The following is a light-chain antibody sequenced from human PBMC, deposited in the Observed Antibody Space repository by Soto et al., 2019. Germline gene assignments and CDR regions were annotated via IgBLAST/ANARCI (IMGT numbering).Light chain of an antibody. Sequence: DIQMTQSPSSLSASVGDRVTITCRASQSISSYLNWYQQKPGKDPKLLIYAASSLQSGVPSRFSGRGSGSDFTLSISSLQPEDFATYYCQQSYSIPLTFGGGTEVEIK. CDR3: QQSYSIPLT. J-gene: IGKJ4*01. CDR2: AAS. V-gene: IGKV1-39*01. CDR1: QSISSY.